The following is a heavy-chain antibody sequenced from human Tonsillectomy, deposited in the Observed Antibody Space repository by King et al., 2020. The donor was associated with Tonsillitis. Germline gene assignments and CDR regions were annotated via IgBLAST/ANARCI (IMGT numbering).Heavy chain of an antibody. CDR1: GFPFSDSY. D-gene: IGHD6-6*01. CDR2: ISNSGSSI. Sequence: VQLVESGGGLVKPGGSLRVSCAASGFPFSDSYMSWIRQAPGKGLEWVSYISNSGSSIYYADSVKGRFILSRDNAKASLSLQMSSLRAEDTAVYYCARARFPLDYWGQGTLVTVSS. V-gene: IGHV3-11*01. J-gene: IGHJ4*02. CDR3: ARARFPLDY.